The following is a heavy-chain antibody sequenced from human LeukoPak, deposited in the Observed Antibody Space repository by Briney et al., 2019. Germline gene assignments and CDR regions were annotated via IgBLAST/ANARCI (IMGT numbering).Heavy chain of an antibody. J-gene: IGHJ4*02. D-gene: IGHD4-23*01. V-gene: IGHV1-2*02. CDR1: GYTFTDYY. Sequence: ASVKVSCKVSGYTFTDYYIHWVRQAPGQGLEWMGWVNPNSGGTNYAQGFQGRVTVTGDTSISTAYMELTRLTSDDTAVYYCVRAVVTDGFDYWGQGTLVTVSS. CDR3: VRAVVTDGFDY. CDR2: VNPNSGGT.